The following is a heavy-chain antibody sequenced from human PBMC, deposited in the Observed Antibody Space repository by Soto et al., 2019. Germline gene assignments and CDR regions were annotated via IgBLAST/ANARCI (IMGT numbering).Heavy chain of an antibody. J-gene: IGHJ3*02. Sequence: ASVKVSCKASGYTFTGYYMHWVRQAPGQGLEWMGWINPNSGGTNYAQKFQGWVTMTRGTSISTAYMELSRLRSDDTAVYYCARILPGYCSCGSCYSIDAFESWGQGTMVPVAS. CDR3: ARILPGYCSCGSCYSIDAFES. CDR1: GYTFTGYY. V-gene: IGHV1-2*04. CDR2: INPNSGGT. D-gene: IGHD2-15*01.